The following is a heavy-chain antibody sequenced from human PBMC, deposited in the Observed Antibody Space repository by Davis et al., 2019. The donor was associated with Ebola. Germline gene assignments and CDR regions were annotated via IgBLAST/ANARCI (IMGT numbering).Heavy chain of an antibody. D-gene: IGHD6-19*01. Sequence: GESLKISCKGSGYSFTSYWIGWVRQMPGKGLEWMGIIYPGDSGTRYSPSFQGQVTISADKSISTAYLQWSSLKASDTAMYYCARRAQWLVSAADYWGQGTLVTVSS. CDR3: ARRAQWLVSAADY. CDR1: GYSFTSYW. V-gene: IGHV5-51*01. J-gene: IGHJ4*02. CDR2: IYPGDSGT.